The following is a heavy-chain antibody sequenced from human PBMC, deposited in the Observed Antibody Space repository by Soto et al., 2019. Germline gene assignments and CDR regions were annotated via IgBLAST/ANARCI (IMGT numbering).Heavy chain of an antibody. CDR3: ARGRKGGSHRYTGGYYYGMDV. D-gene: IGHD1-1*01. J-gene: IGHJ6*02. CDR1: GGSFSGYY. V-gene: IGHV4-34*01. CDR2: INHSGST. Sequence: SETLSLTCAVYGGSFSGYYWSWIRQPPGKGLEWIGEINHSGSTNYNPSLKSRVTISVDTSKNQFSLKLSSVTAADTAVYYCARGRKGGSHRYTGGYYYGMDVWGQGTTVTVSS.